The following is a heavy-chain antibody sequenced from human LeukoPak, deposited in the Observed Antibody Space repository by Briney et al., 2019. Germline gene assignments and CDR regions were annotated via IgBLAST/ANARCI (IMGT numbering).Heavy chain of an antibody. CDR1: GGSFSGYY. V-gene: IGHV4-34*01. CDR2: INHSGST. J-gene: IGHJ4*02. CDR3: ARMPGYNYGYVDY. Sequence: SETLSLTCAVYGGSFSGYYWSWIRQPPGKGLEWIGEINHSGSTNYNPSLKSRVTISVDTSKNQFSLKLSSVTAADTAVYYCARMPGYNYGYVDYWGQGTLVTVSS. D-gene: IGHD5-18*01.